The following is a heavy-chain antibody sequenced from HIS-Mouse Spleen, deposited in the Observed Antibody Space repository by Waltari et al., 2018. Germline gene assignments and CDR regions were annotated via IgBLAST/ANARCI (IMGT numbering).Heavy chain of an antibody. CDR2: INPNSGGT. J-gene: IGHJ4*02. CDR1: GYTCTGSY. V-gene: IGHV1-2*02. CDR3: ARYNALYRLYYFDY. Sequence: QVQLVQSGAEVKKPGASVKVSCKASGYTCTGSYMHWVRQAPGQGLEWMGWINPNSGGTNYAQKFQGRVTMTRDTSISTAYMELSRLRSDDTAVYYCARYNALYRLYYFDYWGQGTLVTVSS. D-gene: IGHD2-2*02.